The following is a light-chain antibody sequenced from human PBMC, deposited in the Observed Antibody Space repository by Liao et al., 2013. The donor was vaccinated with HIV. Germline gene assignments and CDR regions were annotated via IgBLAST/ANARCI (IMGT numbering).Light chain of an antibody. CDR2: QDN. CDR1: KLGDKY. J-gene: IGLJ1*01. V-gene: IGLV3-1*01. Sequence: SYELTQPSSVSVSPGQTARITCSGDKLGDKYICWYQQKPGQSPVLVIYQDNKRPSGIPERFSGSNSGNTATLTISGTQAMDEADYYCQAWDSTIAYVFGTGTKVTVL. CDR3: QAWDSTIAYV.